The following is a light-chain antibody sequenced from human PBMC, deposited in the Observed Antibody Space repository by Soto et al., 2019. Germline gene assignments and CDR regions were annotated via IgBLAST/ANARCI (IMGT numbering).Light chain of an antibody. V-gene: IGKV3-20*01. Sequence: EIVLTQSPGTLSLSPGERATLSCRASQSLTSSYLAWYQQKPGQAPRLLIYGASSRATGIPDRFSCSGSGTDFTLTISRLDPEYFAVYLCQQYESSPPSYTFGQGTKVEIK. CDR3: QQYESSPPSYT. CDR2: GAS. CDR1: QSLTSSY. J-gene: IGKJ2*01.